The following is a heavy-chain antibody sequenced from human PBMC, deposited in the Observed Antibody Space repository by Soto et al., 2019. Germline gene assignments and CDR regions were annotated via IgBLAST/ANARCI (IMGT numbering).Heavy chain of an antibody. D-gene: IGHD6-6*01. CDR3: ARSPGSSNRYYYYYGMDV. Sequence: APGKGSCKASGFTLSTYGISWGRQAPGQGLEWMGWISTYNGNTNYAQKVQGRVTMTTDTSTSTAYMDLRSLRSDDTAVYYCARSPGSSNRYYYYYGMDVWGQGTTVTVSS. J-gene: IGHJ6*02. CDR1: GFTLSTYG. CDR2: ISTYNGNT. V-gene: IGHV1-18*04.